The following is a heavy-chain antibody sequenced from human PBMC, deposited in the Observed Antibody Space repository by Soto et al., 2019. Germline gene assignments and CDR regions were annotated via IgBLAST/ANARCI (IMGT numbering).Heavy chain of an antibody. CDR2: IVSGGST. Sequence: EVKVIESGGDLIEPGGSLRLSCAASGFKVGSSYVTWVRQAPGEGLEWVSVIVSGGSTHYADSVTGRFTVSRDVSKNTVYLHMSSLRAEDTAVYFCATDSRNVGIGYFDSWGLGTLVTVSS. J-gene: IGHJ4*02. D-gene: IGHD1-26*01. CDR3: ATDSRNVGIGYFDS. V-gene: IGHV3-53*01. CDR1: GFKVGSSY.